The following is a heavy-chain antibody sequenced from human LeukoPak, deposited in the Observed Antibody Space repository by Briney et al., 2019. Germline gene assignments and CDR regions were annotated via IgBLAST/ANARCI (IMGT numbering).Heavy chain of an antibody. CDR1: GGSISSCY. J-gene: IGHJ6*03. Sequence: PSETLSLTCTVSGGSISSCYWSWIRQSPGKELEWIGNIYDSGDMYDSVSTNYNPSLKSRVTISVDASRNQFSLKLRSATAADTAMYYCARSRDGYNYMDVWGKGTTVTVSS. CDR2: IYDSGDMYDSVST. CDR3: ARSRDGYNYMDV. V-gene: IGHV4-59*01. D-gene: IGHD5-24*01.